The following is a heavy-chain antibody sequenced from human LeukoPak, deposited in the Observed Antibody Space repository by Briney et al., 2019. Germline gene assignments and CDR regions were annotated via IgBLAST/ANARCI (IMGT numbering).Heavy chain of an antibody. CDR1: GYTFTGYY. V-gene: IGHV1-2*02. J-gene: IGHJ5*02. CDR2: INPNSGGT. CDR3: ARGGTTGRFDP. D-gene: IGHD1-1*01. Sequence: GASVKVSCKASGYTFTGYYMHWVRQAPGQGLEWMGWINPNSGGTNYAQKFQGRVTITRNTSISTAYMELSSLRSEDTAVYYCARGGTTGRFDPWGQGTLVTVSS.